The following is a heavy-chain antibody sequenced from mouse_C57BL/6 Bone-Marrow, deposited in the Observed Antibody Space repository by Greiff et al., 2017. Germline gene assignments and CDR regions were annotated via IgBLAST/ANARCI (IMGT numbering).Heavy chain of an antibody. CDR1: GYTFTSYW. Sequence: QVQLQQPGAELVRPGTSVKLSCKASGYTFTSYWLHWVKQRPGQGLEWIGGIDPSDSYTNYNQKFKGKATLTVDTSSSTAYMQLSRLTSEDSAVYYCARCDYLYAMDYWGQGTSVTVSS. CDR3: ARCDYLYAMDY. CDR2: IDPSDSYT. V-gene: IGHV1-59*01. J-gene: IGHJ4*01. D-gene: IGHD2-4*01.